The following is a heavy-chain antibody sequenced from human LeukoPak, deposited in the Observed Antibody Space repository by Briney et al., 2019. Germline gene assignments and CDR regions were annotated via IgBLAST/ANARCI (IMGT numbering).Heavy chain of an antibody. V-gene: IGHV3-74*01. CDR3: VRDWDHFDFDS. Sequence: ESGGSLRISCAASGFTFSNYWMHWVRQAPGKGLVWVSRIKGDGSHTIYADSVKGRFTISRDNAKNTLYLQMKSLRAEDTAVYYCVRDWDHFDFDSWGLGTLVTVSS. CDR1: GFTFSNYW. D-gene: IGHD3-9*01. CDR2: IKGDGSHT. J-gene: IGHJ5*01.